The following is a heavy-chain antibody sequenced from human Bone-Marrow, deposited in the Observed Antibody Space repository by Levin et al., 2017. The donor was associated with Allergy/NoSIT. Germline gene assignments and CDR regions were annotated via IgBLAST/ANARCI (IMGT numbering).Heavy chain of an antibody. CDR2: IYHNGRT. J-gene: IGHJ6*02. CDR1: EGAISSGFY. Sequence: SETLSLNCSVSEGAISSGFYWGWIRQPPGKGLEWIGSIYHNGRTFYNPSLKSRLTISLDMSENQVSLKLTSVTTEDTAVYYCARENGRYYGTGSYNKGMDVWGQGTTVSVSS. V-gene: IGHV4-38-2*02. D-gene: IGHD3-10*01. CDR3: ARENGRYYGTGSYNKGMDV.